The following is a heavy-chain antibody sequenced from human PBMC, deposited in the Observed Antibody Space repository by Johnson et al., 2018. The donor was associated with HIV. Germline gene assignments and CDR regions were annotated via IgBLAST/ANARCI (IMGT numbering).Heavy chain of an antibody. CDR2: IYSGGST. V-gene: IGHV3-66*02. J-gene: IGHJ3*02. CDR3: ARENWNHAGAFDI. Sequence: VESGGGLVQPGGSLRLSCAASGFTVSNKYMTWVRQSPWKGLEWVSVIYSGGSTYYVDSVKGRFTISRDNSKNTLYLQMNSLRTEDMAVYYCARENWNHAGAFDIWGQGTMVTVSS. CDR1: GFTVSNKY. D-gene: IGHD1-14*01.